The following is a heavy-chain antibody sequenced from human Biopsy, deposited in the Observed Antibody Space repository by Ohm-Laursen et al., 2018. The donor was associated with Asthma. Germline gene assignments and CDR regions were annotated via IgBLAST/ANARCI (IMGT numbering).Heavy chain of an antibody. J-gene: IGHJ6*02. CDR2: ISYGGKT. D-gene: IGHD3-3*01. CDR3: ARRITIFGVVQKDHGMDA. Sequence: SDTLSLTCVVSGGSMTPTSHYWDWIRQAPGKGLEWIGYISYGGKTSYNPSLKNRVTISRDTSKNQFSLRLTSVTAADTAVHFCARRITIFGVVQKDHGMDAWGQGTTVIVSS. V-gene: IGHV4-39*01. CDR1: GGSMTPTSHY.